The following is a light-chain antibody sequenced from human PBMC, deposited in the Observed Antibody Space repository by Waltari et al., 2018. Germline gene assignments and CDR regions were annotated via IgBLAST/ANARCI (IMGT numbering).Light chain of an antibody. CDR3: QQVNSFPRT. Sequence: DIQMTQSPSSVSASVGDRVTLTCRASQGISSRLAWYQQKPGKAPKLLIYDASSLHSGVPARFSGSGSETDFTLTIRSLEPEDFATYYCQQVNSFPRTFGQGTKVEVK. CDR1: QGISSR. V-gene: IGKV1-12*01. J-gene: IGKJ1*01. CDR2: DAS.